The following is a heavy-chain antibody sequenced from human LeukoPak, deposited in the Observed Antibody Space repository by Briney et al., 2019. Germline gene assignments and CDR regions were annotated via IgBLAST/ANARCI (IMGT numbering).Heavy chain of an antibody. V-gene: IGHV4-59*01. CDR3: ARVGRDGGSIDY. D-gene: IGHD1-26*01. J-gene: IGHJ4*02. CDR2: IYYSGST. Sequence: SETLSLTCTVSGXSISSYYGSWIRQPPGKGLEWIGYIYYSGSTNYNPSLKSRVTISVDTSKNQFSLKLSSVTAADTAVYYCARVGRDGGSIDYWGQGTLVTVSS. CDR1: GXSISSYY.